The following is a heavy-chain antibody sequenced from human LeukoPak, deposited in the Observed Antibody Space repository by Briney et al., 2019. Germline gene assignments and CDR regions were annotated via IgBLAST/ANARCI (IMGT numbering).Heavy chain of an antibody. CDR3: ARGGGLDV. CDR1: GFTFSSYG. CDR2: INHNGNVN. J-gene: IGHJ6*02. V-gene: IGHV3-7*03. Sequence: GGSLRLACAASGFTFSSYGMNWARQAPGKGLEWVASINHNGNVNYYVDSVKGRFTISRDNAKNSLYLQMSNLRAEDTAVYFCARGGGLDVWGQGATVTVSS. D-gene: IGHD3-16*01.